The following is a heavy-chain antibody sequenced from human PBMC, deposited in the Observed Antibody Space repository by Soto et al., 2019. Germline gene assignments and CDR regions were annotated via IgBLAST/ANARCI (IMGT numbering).Heavy chain of an antibody. Sequence: PSETLSLTCTVSGGSISSYYWSWIRQPAGKGLEWIGRIYTSGSTNYNPSLKSRVTMSVDTSKNQFSLKLSSVTATDTAVYYCAREVYNWNYYYGMDVWGQGTTVTVSS. CDR1: GGSISSYY. J-gene: IGHJ6*02. CDR2: IYTSGST. D-gene: IGHD1-20*01. CDR3: AREVYNWNYYYGMDV. V-gene: IGHV4-4*07.